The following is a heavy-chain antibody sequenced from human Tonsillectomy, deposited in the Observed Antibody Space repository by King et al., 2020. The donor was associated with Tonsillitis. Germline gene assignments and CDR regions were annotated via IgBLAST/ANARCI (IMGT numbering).Heavy chain of an antibody. V-gene: IGHV1-46*01. CDR1: GYTFTSYY. CDR3: ARGPEDDYYVSTAIYWYFDL. D-gene: IGHD3-10*02. CDR2: INPTGGRT. Sequence: VQLVQSGAEVKKPGASVKVSCKASGYTFTSYYIHWVRQAPGQGLEWMGIINPTGGRTSYAQKFQGRVTMTRDTSTSTVYMELSSLRSEDTAVYYCARGPEDDYYVSTAIYWYFDLWGRGALVTVSS. J-gene: IGHJ2*01.